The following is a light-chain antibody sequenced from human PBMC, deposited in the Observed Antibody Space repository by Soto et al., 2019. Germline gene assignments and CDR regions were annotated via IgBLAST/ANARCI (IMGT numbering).Light chain of an antibody. Sequence: EIVLTQSPGTLSLSPGERATLSCRASQSVSNNYLAWYQQKPGQAPRLLIYGASNRATGIPDRFGGSGSGTDFTLTISRLEPEDFAVYYCQQRSNWLTFGGGTKVDIK. J-gene: IGKJ4*01. CDR3: QQRSNWLT. CDR1: QSVSNNY. CDR2: GAS. V-gene: IGKV3D-20*02.